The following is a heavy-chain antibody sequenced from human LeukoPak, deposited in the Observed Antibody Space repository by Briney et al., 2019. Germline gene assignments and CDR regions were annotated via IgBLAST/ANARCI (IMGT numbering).Heavy chain of an antibody. V-gene: IGHV1-8*01. CDR3: VRAAPTWGFNY. Sequence: ASVKVSCKASGYTFTSYGISWVRQATEQGLEWLGWMSPNSGNTGYAQKFQGRVTMTRNTSISTAYMELSSLRSEDTAVYYCVRAAPTWGFNYWGHRALVTVSS. CDR1: GYTFTSYG. J-gene: IGHJ5*01. CDR2: MSPNSGNT. D-gene: IGHD7-27*01.